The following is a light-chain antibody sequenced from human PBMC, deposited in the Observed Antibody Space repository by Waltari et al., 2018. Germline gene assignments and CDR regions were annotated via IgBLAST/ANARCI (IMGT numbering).Light chain of an antibody. CDR2: AAS. J-gene: IGKJ2*01. CDR3: HQSHTAPHT. CDR1: QTLSTY. Sequence: DIQMTQSPSSLSASVAVSFTITCLASQTLSTYLNCDQQTEGKAPKHLFYAASTLQSGVPSRFRGSGSGTDFTLTISSLQPEDFATYYCHQSHTAPHTFGQGTKLEIK. V-gene: IGKV1-39*01.